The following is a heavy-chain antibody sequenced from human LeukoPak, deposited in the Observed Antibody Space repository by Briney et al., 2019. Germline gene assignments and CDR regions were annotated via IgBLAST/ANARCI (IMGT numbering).Heavy chain of an antibody. D-gene: IGHD3-9*01. CDR2: IYYSGST. Sequence: SETLSLTCTVSGGSISSYYWSWIRQPPGKGLEWIGYIYYSGSTNYNPSLKSRVTISVDTSKNQFSLKLSPVTAADTAVYYCARHSDPYYDILTGYYSGLSVGDWGQGTLVTVSS. CDR3: ARHSDPYYDILTGYYSGLSVGD. V-gene: IGHV4-59*08. J-gene: IGHJ4*02. CDR1: GGSISSYY.